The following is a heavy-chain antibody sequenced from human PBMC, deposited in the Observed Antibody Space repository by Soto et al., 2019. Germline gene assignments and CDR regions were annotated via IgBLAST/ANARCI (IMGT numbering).Heavy chain of an antibody. CDR2: ISSSRSYI. CDR3: ARVSPVDYGDYAVGAFDI. Sequence: VQLVESGGGLVKPGGSLRLSCAASGFTSSSYSMNWVRQAPGKGLEWVSSISSSRSYIYYADSVKARFTISRNNDKKSLYLQMNRMRAEDTAVYYCARVSPVDYGDYAVGAFDIWGQGTMVTVSS. D-gene: IGHD4-17*01. V-gene: IGHV3-21*01. J-gene: IGHJ3*02. CDR1: GFTSSSYS.